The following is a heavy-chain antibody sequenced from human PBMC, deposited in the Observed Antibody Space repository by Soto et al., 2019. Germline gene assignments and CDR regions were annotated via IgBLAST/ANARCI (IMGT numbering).Heavy chain of an antibody. CDR1: GFTFSSYA. CDR3: ARDYYRFNSGYGFSMDV. Sequence: GGSLSLSCAASGFTFSSYAMSWVRQAPGKGLEWVSAISGSGGSTYYADSVKGRFTISRDNSKNTLYLQMNSLRAEDTAVYYCARDYYRFNSGYGFSMDVWGQGTTVTVSS. J-gene: IGHJ6*02. V-gene: IGHV3-23*01. CDR2: ISGSGGST. D-gene: IGHD5-12*01.